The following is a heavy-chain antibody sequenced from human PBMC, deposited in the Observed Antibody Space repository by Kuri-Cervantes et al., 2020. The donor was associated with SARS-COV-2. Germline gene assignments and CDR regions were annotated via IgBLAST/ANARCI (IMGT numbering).Heavy chain of an antibody. CDR1: GFTFDDYA. Sequence: SLKISCVASGFTFDDYAMHWVRQAPGKGLEWVSGISRRGIKDYADTVKGRFIITRDNAKNSLYLQMNSLRAEDTAFYYCAKDISSVATSANFDYWGQGTLVTVSS. CDR2: ISRRGIK. CDR3: AKDISSVATSANFDY. D-gene: IGHD5-12*01. J-gene: IGHJ4*02. V-gene: IGHV3-9*01.